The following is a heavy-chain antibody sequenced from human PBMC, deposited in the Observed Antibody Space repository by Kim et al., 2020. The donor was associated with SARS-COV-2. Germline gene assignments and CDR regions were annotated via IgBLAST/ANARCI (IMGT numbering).Heavy chain of an antibody. CDR3: AKEMATYYYYYYGMDV. CDR1: GFTFSSYG. J-gene: IGHJ6*02. V-gene: IGHV3-30*18. Sequence: GGSLRLSCAASGFTFSSYGMHWVRQAPGKGLEWVAVISYDGSNKYYADSVKGRFTISRDNSKNTLYLQMNSLRAEDTAVYYCAKEMATYYYYYYGMDVWGQGTTVTVSS. D-gene: IGHD5-12*01. CDR2: ISYDGSNK.